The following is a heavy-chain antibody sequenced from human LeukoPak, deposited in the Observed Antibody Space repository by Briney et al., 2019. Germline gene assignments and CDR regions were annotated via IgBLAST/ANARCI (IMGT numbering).Heavy chain of an antibody. D-gene: IGHD3-10*01. V-gene: IGHV1-2*02. CDR1: GYTFTSYG. CDR2: INPNSGGT. Sequence: GASVKVSCKASGYTFTSYGISWVRQAPGQGLEWMGWINPNSGGTNYAQKFQGRVTMTRDTSISTAYMELSRLRSDDTAVYCCARNYGSGSYYIGGFDPWGQGTLVTVSS. CDR3: ARNYGSGSYYIGGFDP. J-gene: IGHJ5*02.